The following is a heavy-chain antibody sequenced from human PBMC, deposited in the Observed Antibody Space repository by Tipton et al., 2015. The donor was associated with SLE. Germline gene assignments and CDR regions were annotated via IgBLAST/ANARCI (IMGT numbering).Heavy chain of an antibody. J-gene: IGHJ6*02. V-gene: IGHV4-59*08. CDR2: IYYSGST. D-gene: IGHD3-3*01. Sequence: LRLSCTVSGGSISTYYWSWIRQPPGKGLEWIGYIYYSGSTNYNPSLKSRVTISVDTSKNQFSLKLSSVTAADTAVYYCARLIYDFWRGGMDVWGQGTTVTVSS. CDR3: ARLIYDFWRGGMDV. CDR1: GGSISTYY.